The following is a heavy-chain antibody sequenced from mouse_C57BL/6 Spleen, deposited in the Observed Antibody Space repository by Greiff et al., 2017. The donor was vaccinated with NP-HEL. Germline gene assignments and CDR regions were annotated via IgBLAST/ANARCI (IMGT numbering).Heavy chain of an antibody. D-gene: IGHD1-1*01. J-gene: IGHJ2*01. Sequence: EVQLQQSGPELVKPGASVKISCKASGYTFTDYYMNWVKQSHGKSLEWIGDINPNNGGTSYNQKFKGKATLTVDKSSSTAYMELRSLTSEDSAVYYCAREGVITTVVATPDYWGQGTTLTVSS. CDR1: GYTFTDYY. CDR3: AREGVITTVVATPDY. V-gene: IGHV1-26*01. CDR2: INPNNGGT.